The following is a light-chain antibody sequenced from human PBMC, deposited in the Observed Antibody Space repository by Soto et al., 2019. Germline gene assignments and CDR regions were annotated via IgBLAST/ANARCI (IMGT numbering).Light chain of an antibody. CDR2: EGF. J-gene: IGLJ3*02. Sequence: QSVLTQPASVSGSPGQSITISCTGTSSDIGRYNLVSWYQQYPGKAPKFMIYEGFKRPSGVSSRFSASKIGNTASLTISGLQAEDEAECYCCSYTGSSTLVFGGGTKLTVL. V-gene: IGLV2-23*01. CDR3: CSYTGSSTLV. CDR1: SSDIGRYNL.